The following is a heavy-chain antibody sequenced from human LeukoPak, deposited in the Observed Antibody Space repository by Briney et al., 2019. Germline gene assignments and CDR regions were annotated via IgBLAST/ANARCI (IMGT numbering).Heavy chain of an antibody. D-gene: IGHD4-11*01. J-gene: IGHJ4*02. CDR1: GFSFSSYG. Sequence: GGSLRLSCVASGFSFSSYGMHWVRQAPGKGLEWVAFIRYDGSNRYYADSVKGRFTISRDNSKDTLYLQMNSLRAEDTAVYYCAAMTTVTNTLDYWGQGTLVTVSS. CDR3: AAMTTVTNTLDY. CDR2: IRYDGSNR. V-gene: IGHV3-30*02.